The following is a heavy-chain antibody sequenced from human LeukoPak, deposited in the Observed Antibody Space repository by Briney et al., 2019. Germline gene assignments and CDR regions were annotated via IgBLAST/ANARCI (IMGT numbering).Heavy chain of an antibody. D-gene: IGHD4-23*01. CDR1: GFVFSTHS. J-gene: IGHJ5*01. Sequence: GGSLRLSCAASGFVFSTHSMNWVRQAPGKGLEWVSWISSSSGDIYYAESVRGRFTISRDDAKNSLYLQMNNVRDEDTAVYYCVRDADGGNSWFDSWSQGTLVTVSS. CDR2: ISSSSGDI. V-gene: IGHV3-21*01. CDR3: VRDADGGNSWFDS.